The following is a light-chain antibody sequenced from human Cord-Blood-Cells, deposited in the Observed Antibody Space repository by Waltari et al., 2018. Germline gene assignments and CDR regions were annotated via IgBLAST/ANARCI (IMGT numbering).Light chain of an antibody. V-gene: IGLV1-40*01. CDR3: QSYDSSLSGWV. Sequence: QSVLTQPPSVSGAPGQRVTISCTGSSSNIGAGYDVHWYQQRPGTAPKLLIYGNSSRPSGGPDRFSGSKSGTSASLAITGLQAEDEADYYCQSYDSSLSGWVFGGGTKLTVL. CDR1: SSNIGAGYD. J-gene: IGLJ3*02. CDR2: GNS.